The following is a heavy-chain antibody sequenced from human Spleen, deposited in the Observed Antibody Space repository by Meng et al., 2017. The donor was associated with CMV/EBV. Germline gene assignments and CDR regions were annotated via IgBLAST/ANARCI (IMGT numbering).Heavy chain of an antibody. Sequence: GEALKISCAASGFTFSSYAMSWVRQAPGKGLEWVSAISGSGGSTYYADSVKGRFTISRDNSKNTLYLQMNSQRAEDMAVYYCANPPITMIVGWGQGTLVTVSS. CDR3: ANPPITMIVG. CDR2: ISGSGGST. CDR1: GFTFSSYA. J-gene: IGHJ4*02. V-gene: IGHV3-23*01. D-gene: IGHD3-22*01.